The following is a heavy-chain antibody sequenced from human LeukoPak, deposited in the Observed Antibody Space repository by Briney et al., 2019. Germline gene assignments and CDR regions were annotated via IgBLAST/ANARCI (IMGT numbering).Heavy chain of an antibody. CDR1: GFTFSSYP. J-gene: IGHJ4*02. Sequence: PGGSLRLSCAASGFTFSSYPMHWVRRAPGKGLEWVAVISFDGNTKFHADSVKGRFTISRDNSRDTLYLQSNNLESEDTAVYYCARETETLRLGIDHWGQGVLVTVSS. V-gene: IGHV3-30-3*01. CDR3: ARETETLRLGIDH. D-gene: IGHD1-14*01. CDR2: ISFDGNTK.